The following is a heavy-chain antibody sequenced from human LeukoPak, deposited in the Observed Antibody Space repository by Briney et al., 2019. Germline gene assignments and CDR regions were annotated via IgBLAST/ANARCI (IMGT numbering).Heavy chain of an antibody. V-gene: IGHV3-53*04. CDR1: GFTASSNY. Sequence: GGSLRLSCAVSGFTASSNYMSWVRQAPGKGLELVSVIYSDDRTYYADSVKGRFTISRHTSKKTLYLQMNSLRAEDTAVYYCAREVMAKRRAFDIWGQGTVVTVSS. D-gene: IGHD2-8*01. CDR2: IYSDDRT. J-gene: IGHJ3*02. CDR3: AREVMAKRRAFDI.